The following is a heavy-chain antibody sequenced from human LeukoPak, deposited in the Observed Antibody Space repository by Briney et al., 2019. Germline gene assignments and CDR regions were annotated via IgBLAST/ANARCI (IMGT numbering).Heavy chain of an antibody. D-gene: IGHD3-22*01. CDR1: GFTVSSNY. J-gene: IGHJ6*02. V-gene: IGHV3-53*01. CDR3: AKDLSSAITSALVLDV. CDR2: IYSGGST. Sequence: QPGGSLRLSCAASGFTVSSNYMSWVRQAPGKGLEWVSVIYSGGSTYYADSVKGRFTISRDNSKNTLYLQMNSLRPEDTALYYCAKDLSSAITSALVLDVWGQGTTV.